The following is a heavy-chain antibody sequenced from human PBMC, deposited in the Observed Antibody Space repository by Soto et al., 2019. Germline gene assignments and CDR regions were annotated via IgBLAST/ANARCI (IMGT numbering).Heavy chain of an antibody. CDR3: TRHGLYYYDTSGYYPTDN. V-gene: IGHV3-73*01. CDR1: GFTFSGSA. Sequence: GGSLRLSCAASGFTFSGSAMHWVRQASGKGLEWVGRIGSKATSYATEYSASVKGRFTISRDDSKNTAYLQMNSLRTEDTAIYYCTRHGLYYYDTSGYYPTDNWGQGTLVTVSS. CDR2: IGSKATSYAT. D-gene: IGHD3-22*01. J-gene: IGHJ4*02.